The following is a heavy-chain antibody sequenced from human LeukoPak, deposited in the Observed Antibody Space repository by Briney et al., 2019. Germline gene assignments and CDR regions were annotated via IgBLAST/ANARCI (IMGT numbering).Heavy chain of an antibody. CDR2: INSSGSTI. CDR3: ARDPGGCYLDAFDM. J-gene: IGHJ3*02. V-gene: IGHV3-11*01. Sequence: GGSLRLSCAASGFTFSSYWMSWLRQAPGKGLEGVSYINSSGSTIYYADSVKGRFTISRDNAKNSLYLQMNSLRAEDTAVYYCARDPGGCYLDAFDMWGQGTMVTVS. D-gene: IGHD1-26*01. CDR1: GFTFSSYW.